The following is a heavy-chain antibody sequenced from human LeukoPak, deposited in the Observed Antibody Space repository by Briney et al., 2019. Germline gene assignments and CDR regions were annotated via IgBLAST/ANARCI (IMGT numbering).Heavy chain of an antibody. CDR3: SEGYFEPFAH. D-gene: IGHD2/OR15-2a*01. CDR2: LSYTGKT. J-gene: IGHJ4*02. CDR1: GASVSTSH. V-gene: IGHV4-59*02. Sequence: SETLSLTCVVSGASVSTSHWNWIRQFPGKGLEWIACLSYTGKTDYNPSLAGRATISFGTSENQVTLKLRSVSAADTGVYYCSEGYFEPFAHWGQGARVTVSS.